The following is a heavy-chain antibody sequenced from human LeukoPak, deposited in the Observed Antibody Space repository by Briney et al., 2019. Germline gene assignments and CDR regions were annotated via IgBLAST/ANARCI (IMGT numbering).Heavy chain of an antibody. V-gene: IGHV1-46*01. CDR3: AREGGYYDSSGSYYYYGMDV. J-gene: IGHJ6*02. CDR2: INPSGGST. CDR1: GYTFTSYY. Sequence: ASVKVSCTASGYTFTSYYMHWVRQAPGQGLEWMGTINPSGGSTSYAQKFQGRVTMTGDTSTSTVYMELSSLRSEDTAVYYCAREGGYYDSSGSYYYYGMDVWGQGTTVTVSS. D-gene: IGHD3-22*01.